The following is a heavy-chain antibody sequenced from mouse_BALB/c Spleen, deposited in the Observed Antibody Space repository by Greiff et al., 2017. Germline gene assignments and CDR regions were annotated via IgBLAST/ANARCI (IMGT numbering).Heavy chain of an antibody. CDR3: ERRTGPDYFDD. V-gene: IGHV5-6*02. D-gene: IGHD4-1*01. J-gene: IGHJ2*01. Sequence: DVKLVESGGDLVKPGGSLKLSCAASGFTFSSYGMSWVRQTPDKRLEWVATISSGGSYTYYPDSVKGRFTISRDNAKNTLYLQMSSLKSEDTAMYYWERRTGPDYFDDWGQGTTLTVSS. CDR2: ISSGGSYT. CDR1: GFTFSSYG.